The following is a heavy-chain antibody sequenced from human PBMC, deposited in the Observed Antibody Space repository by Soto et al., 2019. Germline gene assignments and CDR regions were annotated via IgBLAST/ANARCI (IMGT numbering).Heavy chain of an antibody. CDR1: GVTFSRQD. V-gene: IGHV1-69*13. J-gene: IGHJ4*02. CDR2: IIPIFGTP. D-gene: IGHD4-17*01. Sequence: SVKVSCKASGVTFSRQDMRWVRQAPGQGLEWMGGIIPIFGTPQYAEKFQDRVTITADESTSTAYMELSSLTSEDTAVYYCARDSGDYGDYRKTFDYWGQGTLVTVSS. CDR3: ARDSGDYGDYRKTFDY.